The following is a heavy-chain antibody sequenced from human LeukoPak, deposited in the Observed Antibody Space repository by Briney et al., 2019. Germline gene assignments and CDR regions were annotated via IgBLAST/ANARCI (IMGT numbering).Heavy chain of an antibody. Sequence: GGSLRLSCAASGFSFSNYGMHWVRQAPGKGLEWVAVIWSDGGNKYYADSVRGRFTISRDNSKNTLYLQMNSLRTEDTAVYYCARDTGGDFDSWGQGTLVTVSS. J-gene: IGHJ4*02. D-gene: IGHD1-14*01. CDR1: GFSFSNYG. V-gene: IGHV3-33*01. CDR3: ARDTGGDFDS. CDR2: IWSDGGNK.